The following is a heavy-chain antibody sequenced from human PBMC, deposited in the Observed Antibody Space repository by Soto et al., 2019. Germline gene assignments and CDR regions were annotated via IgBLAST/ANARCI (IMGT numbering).Heavy chain of an antibody. CDR1: GFTFSSYG. Sequence: GGSLRLSCAASGFTFSSYGMHWVRQAPGKGLEWVAVISYDGSNKYYADSVKGRFTISRDNSKNTLYLQMNSLRAEDTAVYYCAKVFLQGLWFGELPNYYYGMDVWGQGTTVTVSS. CDR2: ISYDGSNK. CDR3: AKVFLQGLWFGELPNYYYGMDV. V-gene: IGHV3-30*18. D-gene: IGHD3-10*01. J-gene: IGHJ6*02.